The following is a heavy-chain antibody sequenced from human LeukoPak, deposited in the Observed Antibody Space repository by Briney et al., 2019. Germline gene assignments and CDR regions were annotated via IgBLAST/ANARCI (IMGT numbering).Heavy chain of an antibody. D-gene: IGHD6-19*01. V-gene: IGHV1-2*04. CDR3: ARERIAVAGGNSSYYYGMDV. Sequence: GASVKVSCKSSGYTVTGYYMHWVRQAPGQGLEWMGWINPNSGGTNYAQKFQGWVTMTRDTSISTAYMELSRLRSDDTAVYFCARERIAVAGGNSSYYYGMDVWGQGTTVTVSS. J-gene: IGHJ6*02. CDR1: GYTVTGYY. CDR2: INPNSGGT.